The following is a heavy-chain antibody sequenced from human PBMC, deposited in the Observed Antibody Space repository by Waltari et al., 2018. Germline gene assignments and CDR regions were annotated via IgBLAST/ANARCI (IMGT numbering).Heavy chain of an antibody. CDR1: GVSISDYY. V-gene: IGHV4-4*07. CDR3: AGGYSDDGGEYFQH. D-gene: IGHD3-16*01. CDR2: VYTTGTT. Sequence: QVQLQESGPRLVEPWETLSLTCRISGVSISDYYWSWIRQPAGKGLEFIGRVYTTGTTDYNPSFRRRATVSVDKSKNHFSLSLTSVTAADTAIYYCAGGYSDDGGEYFQHWGQGTLVTVSS. J-gene: IGHJ1*01.